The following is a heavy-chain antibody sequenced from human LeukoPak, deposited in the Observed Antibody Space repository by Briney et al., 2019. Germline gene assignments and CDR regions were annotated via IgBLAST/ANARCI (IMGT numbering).Heavy chain of an antibody. CDR1: GYSFTSSW. D-gene: IGHD3-10*01. CDR2: INPGDSDT. Sequence: GGSLKISCQASGYSFTSSWIGWARQMPGKGLEWMAIINPGDSDTRYSPSFQGQVTISADKSISTVYLQWGSLKASDTAMYYCARQPGAGWFDPWGQGTLVTVSS. V-gene: IGHV5-51*01. CDR3: ARQPGAGWFDP. J-gene: IGHJ5*02.